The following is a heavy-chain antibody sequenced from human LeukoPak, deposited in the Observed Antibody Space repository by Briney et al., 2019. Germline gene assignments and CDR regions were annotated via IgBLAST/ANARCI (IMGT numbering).Heavy chain of an antibody. D-gene: IGHD3-10*01. J-gene: IGHJ3*02. CDR2: INHSGST. Sequence: SETLSLTCAVYGGSFSGYYWSWIRQPPGKGLEWIGEINHSGSTNYNPSLKSRVTISVDTSKNQLSLKLSSVTAADTAVYYCARIHYGSGNDAFDIWGQGTMVTVSS. CDR3: ARIHYGSGNDAFDI. V-gene: IGHV4-34*01. CDR1: GGSFSGYY.